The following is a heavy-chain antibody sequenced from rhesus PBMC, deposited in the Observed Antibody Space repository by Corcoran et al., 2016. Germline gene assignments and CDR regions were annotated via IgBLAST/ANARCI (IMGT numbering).Heavy chain of an antibody. V-gene: IGHV4-160*01. CDR2: IYGRRGST. D-gene: IGHD1-44*01. CDR1: GGSISSNN. CDR3: ARRRGGPNSGLDY. Sequence: QVQLQESGPGLVKPSETLSLTCAFSGGSISSNNWSWSLQASGKGVEWIGYIYGRRGSTYYDPSLKRRVTISTDSSKNQFSLKLSSVTAADTAVYYGARRRGGPNSGLDYWCQGVLVTVSS. J-gene: IGHJ4*01.